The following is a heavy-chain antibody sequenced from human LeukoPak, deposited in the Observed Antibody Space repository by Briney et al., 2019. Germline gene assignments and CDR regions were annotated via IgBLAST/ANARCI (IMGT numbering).Heavy chain of an antibody. Sequence: PSETLSLTCTVSGGSISSYYWSWIRQPPGKGLEWIGYMYYSGSTNYNPSLKSRVTISVDTSKNPFSLKLTSVTAADTAVYYCARGDNYGLTYFFDYWGQGTLVTVSS. CDR3: ARGDNYGLTYFFDY. CDR1: GGSISSYY. D-gene: IGHD5-24*01. CDR2: MYYSGST. V-gene: IGHV4-59*01. J-gene: IGHJ4*02.